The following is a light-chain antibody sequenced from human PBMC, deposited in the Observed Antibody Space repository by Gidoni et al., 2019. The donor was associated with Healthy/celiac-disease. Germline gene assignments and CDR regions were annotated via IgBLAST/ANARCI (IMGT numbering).Light chain of an antibody. CDR1: SYHLGSKT. V-gene: IGLV1-44*01. J-gene: IGLJ2*01. CDR2: SHN. CDR3: AAWDDSLNGPV. Sequence: QSVLTQPPSASGPPGHRVTISCSGSSYHLGSKTVNWYQQLPGTAPKLLIYSHNQRPSGVPDRFSGSKSGTSASLAISGLQSEDEADYYCAAWDDSLNGPVFGGGTKLTVL.